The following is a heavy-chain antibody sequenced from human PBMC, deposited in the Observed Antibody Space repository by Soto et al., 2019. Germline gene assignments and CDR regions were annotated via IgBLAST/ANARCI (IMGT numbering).Heavy chain of an antibody. J-gene: IGHJ4*02. V-gene: IGHV4-31*03. CDR2: IYSSGSS. CDR1: GGSISRAGYY. Sequence: PSETLSLTCTVSGGSISRAGYYWSWIRQHPGKGLEWIGYIYSSGSSYYNPSLKSRVTISVDTSMTHFSLRLRSVTAADTAVYYCASLRRYSSASASYPDYWGQGTLVTVYS. D-gene: IGHD3-10*01. CDR3: ASLRRYSSASASYPDY.